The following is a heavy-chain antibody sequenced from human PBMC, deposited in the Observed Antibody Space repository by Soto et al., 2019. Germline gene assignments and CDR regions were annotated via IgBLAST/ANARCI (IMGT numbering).Heavy chain of an antibody. J-gene: IGHJ6*03. CDR1: GGSFSGYY. V-gene: IGHV4-34*01. Sequence: QVQLQQWGAGLLKPSETLSLTCAVYGGSFSGYYWSWIRQPPGKGLEWIGEINHSGSTNYNPSLKQLVAITTDTSNTQFSLKLSSVTAPNTAVYYCSSGLLLWYGELSRRGDHYCYIALWGKGTTVTVSS. D-gene: IGHD3-10*01. CDR2: INHSGST. CDR3: SSGLLLWYGELSRRGDHYCYIAL.